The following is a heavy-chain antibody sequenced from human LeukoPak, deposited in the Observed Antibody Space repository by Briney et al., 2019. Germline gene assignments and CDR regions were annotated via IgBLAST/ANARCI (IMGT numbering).Heavy chain of an antibody. CDR3: ARELSGRQSLYDY. J-gene: IGHJ4*02. Sequence: GGSLRLSCEASGFTLSSYSMNWVRQAPGKGLEWVSSISRSSNYIYYADSVRGRFTISRDNAKNSLYLQMNSLRDEDTAVYYCARELSGRQSLYDYWGQGTLVTVAS. CDR1: GFTLSSYS. D-gene: IGHD1-26*01. V-gene: IGHV3-21*01. CDR2: ISRSSNYI.